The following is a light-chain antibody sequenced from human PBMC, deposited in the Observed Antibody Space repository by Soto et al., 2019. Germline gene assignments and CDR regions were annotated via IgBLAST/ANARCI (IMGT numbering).Light chain of an antibody. CDR2: GAS. J-gene: IGKJ2*01. V-gene: IGKV3-20*01. Sequence: EIVLTQSPGTLSLSPGERATLSCRASQSVSSNYLAWYQQRPGQAPRVLIYGASSRATGIPDRFSGSGSGTDFTLTISRLEPEDFAVYFCHHYGNSPPNTFGQGTKVDI. CDR3: HHYGNSPPNT. CDR1: QSVSSNY.